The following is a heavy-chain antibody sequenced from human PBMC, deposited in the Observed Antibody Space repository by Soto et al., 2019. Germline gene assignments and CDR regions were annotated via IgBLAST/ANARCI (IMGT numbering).Heavy chain of an antibody. CDR1: GFTFSSYA. Sequence: EVQLLESGGGLVQPGGSLRLSCAASGFTFSSYAMSWVRQAPGKGLEWVSAISGSGGSTYYADSVKGRFTISRENSKNTLYLQMNSLRAEDTAVYYCAKDQSITMVRGVPFDPWGQGTLVTVSS. J-gene: IGHJ5*02. CDR3: AKDQSITMVRGVPFDP. CDR2: ISGSGGST. D-gene: IGHD3-10*01. V-gene: IGHV3-23*01.